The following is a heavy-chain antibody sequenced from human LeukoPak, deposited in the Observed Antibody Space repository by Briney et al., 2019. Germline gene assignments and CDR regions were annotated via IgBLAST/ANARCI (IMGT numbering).Heavy chain of an antibody. V-gene: IGHV3-21*01. J-gene: IGHJ4*02. CDR1: GFSFRSYS. D-gene: IGHD1-1*01. CDR3: ARDRLEGGETFDS. CDR2: ITGSSSYI. Sequence: PGGALRLSCAASGFSFRSYSMDWVRQAPGKGLEWVSSITGSSSYISYAESVKGRFTISRDNAENSLFLQMNSLRPEDTAVYFCARDRLEGGETFDSWGQGTLVTVSS.